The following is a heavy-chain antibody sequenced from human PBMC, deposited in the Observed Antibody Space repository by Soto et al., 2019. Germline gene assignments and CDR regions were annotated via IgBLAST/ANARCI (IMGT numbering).Heavy chain of an antibody. CDR3: ARGGVSYDILTGYRLNWFDP. D-gene: IGHD3-9*01. Sequence: QVLLQQSGPGLVKPSQTLSLTCAISGDSVSSNSAAWNWIRQSPSRGLEWLGRTYYRSKWYNDYAVSVKSRITINPDTSKNQFSLQLNSVTPEDTAVYYCARGGVSYDILTGYRLNWFDPWGQGTLVTVSS. J-gene: IGHJ5*02. CDR1: GDSVSSNSAA. CDR2: TYYRSKWYN. V-gene: IGHV6-1*01.